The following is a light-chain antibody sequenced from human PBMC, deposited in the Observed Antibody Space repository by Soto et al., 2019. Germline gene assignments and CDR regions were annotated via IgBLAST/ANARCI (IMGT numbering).Light chain of an antibody. CDR3: QSFDTSLSGFVV. CDR2: DNN. J-gene: IGLJ2*01. Sequence: QSVLTQPPSMSGAPGQRVTISCTGSSSNIGAGYDVHWYQQHPGTAPKLLIFDNNNRPSGVPDRFSGSKSDTSASLAITGLQAEDEADYYCQSFDTSLSGFVVFGAGTKLTVL. V-gene: IGLV1-40*01. CDR1: SSNIGAGYD.